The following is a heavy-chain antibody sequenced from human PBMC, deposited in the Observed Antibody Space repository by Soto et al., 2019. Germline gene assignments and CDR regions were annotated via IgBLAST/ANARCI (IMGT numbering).Heavy chain of an antibody. CDR1: GFTFSSYG. V-gene: IGHV3-30*18. CDR3: AKDLYGSANDY. J-gene: IGHJ4*02. D-gene: IGHD3-10*01. Sequence: QVQLVESGGGVVQPGRSLRLSCAASGFTFSSYGMHWVRQAPGKGLEWVAVISYDGSNKYYADSVKGRFTISRDNSKNTLYLQMNSLRAEDTAVYYCAKDLYGSANDYWGQGTLVTVSS. CDR2: ISYDGSNK.